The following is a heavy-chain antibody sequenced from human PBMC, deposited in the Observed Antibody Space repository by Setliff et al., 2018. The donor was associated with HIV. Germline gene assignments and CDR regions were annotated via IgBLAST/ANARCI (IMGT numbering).Heavy chain of an antibody. D-gene: IGHD6-19*01. CDR3: ARGLAGSYYYYYYGMDV. V-gene: IGHV3-30*04. CDR2: ISYDGSNK. Sequence: FSSYAMHWVRQAPGKGLEWVAVISYDGSNKYYADSVKGRFTISRDNSKNTLYLQMNSLRAEDTAVYYCARGLAGSYYYYYYGMDVWGQGTTVTVSS. CDR1: FSSYA. J-gene: IGHJ6*02.